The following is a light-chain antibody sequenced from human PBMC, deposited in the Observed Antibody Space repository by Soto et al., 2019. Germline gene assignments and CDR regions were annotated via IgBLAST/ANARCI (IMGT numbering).Light chain of an antibody. Sequence: EIVLTQSPATLSLSPGERATLSSRAVHNVISYLAWYQQKPGQAPRLLIYHASNRAAGIPVRFSGSGSGTDFTLTISSLEPEDFAVYYCQQRSNWPITFGQGTRLEIK. CDR2: HAS. CDR3: QQRSNWPIT. V-gene: IGKV3-11*01. CDR1: HNVISY. J-gene: IGKJ5*01.